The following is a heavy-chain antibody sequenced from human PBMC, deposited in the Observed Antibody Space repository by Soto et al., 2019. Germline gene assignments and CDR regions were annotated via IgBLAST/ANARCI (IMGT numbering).Heavy chain of an antibody. J-gene: IGHJ4*02. CDR1: GFTFSTYT. CDR3: AKASCITPDCYVPDY. V-gene: IGHV3-23*01. Sequence: EVQLLESGGGLVQPGGSLRLSCVASGFTFSTYTMSWVRQAPGKGLEWVSVISGSGGRPSYADSVQGRFSISRDNPKNTMYLQMKGLRGEDTARYYCAKASCITPDCYVPDYWSQGTLVTVSA. CDR2: ISGSGGRP. D-gene: IGHD3-10*01.